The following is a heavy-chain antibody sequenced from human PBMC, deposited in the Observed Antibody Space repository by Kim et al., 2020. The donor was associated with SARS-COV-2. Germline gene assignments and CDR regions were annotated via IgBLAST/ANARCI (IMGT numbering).Heavy chain of an antibody. D-gene: IGHD3-16*01. Sequence: SETLSLTCAVYGGSFSGYYWSWIRQPPGKGLEWIGEINHSGSTNYNPSLKSRVTISVDTSKNQFSLKLSSVTAADTAVYYCARGGGRWLQSRIDYWGQGTLVTVSS. J-gene: IGHJ4*02. CDR2: INHSGST. CDR3: ARGGGRWLQSRIDY. V-gene: IGHV4-34*01. CDR1: GGSFSGYY.